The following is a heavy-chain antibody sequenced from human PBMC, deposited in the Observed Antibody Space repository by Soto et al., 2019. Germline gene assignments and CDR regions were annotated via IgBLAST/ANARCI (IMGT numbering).Heavy chain of an antibody. Sequence: ASVKVSCKASGYTFTSSGISWVRQAPGQGLEWMGWISAYNGNTNYAQKLQGRVTMTTDTSTSTAYMELRSLRSDDTAVYYCARDGDYYDSSGYYQAFDYWGQGTLVTVSS. CDR3: ARDGDYYDSSGYYQAFDY. J-gene: IGHJ4*02. D-gene: IGHD3-22*01. CDR2: ISAYNGNT. CDR1: GYTFTSSG. V-gene: IGHV1-18*01.